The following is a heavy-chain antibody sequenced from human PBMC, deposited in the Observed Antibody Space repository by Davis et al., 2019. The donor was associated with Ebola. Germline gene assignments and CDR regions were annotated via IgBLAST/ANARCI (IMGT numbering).Heavy chain of an antibody. CDR2: IYHSGST. Sequence: SETLSLTCAVSGYSISSGYYWGWIRQPPGKGLEWLGSIYHSGSTYYNPSLKSRVSISVDTSKKQFSLKLSSVTAADTAVYYCASFYAPARFRYFDVWGRGTLVTVSS. J-gene: IGHJ2*01. CDR1: GYSISSGYY. D-gene: IGHD2/OR15-2a*01. V-gene: IGHV4-38-2*01. CDR3: ASFYAPARFRYFDV.